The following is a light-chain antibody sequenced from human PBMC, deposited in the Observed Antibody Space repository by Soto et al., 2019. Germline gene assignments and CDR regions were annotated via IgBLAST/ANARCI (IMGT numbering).Light chain of an antibody. V-gene: IGKV3-11*01. CDR1: QSLRGL. J-gene: IGKJ5*01. Sequence: EVVLTQSPVTLSLSPGERATLSCRSSQSLRGLLAWYQQKPGQAPRLLIYDAYNRATGIPPRFSGSGSGTVFTLTISRLEPEDSAVYSCQQRHLWPITFGQGTRLEI. CDR2: DAY. CDR3: QQRHLWPIT.